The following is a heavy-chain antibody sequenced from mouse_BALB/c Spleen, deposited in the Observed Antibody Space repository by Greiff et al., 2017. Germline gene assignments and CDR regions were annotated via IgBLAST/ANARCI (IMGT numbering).Heavy chain of an antibody. Sequence: EVHLVESGGGLVKPGGSLKLSCAASGFTFSSYAMSWVRQTPEKRLEWVATISSGGSYTYYPDSVKGRFTISRDNAKNTLYLQMSSLRSEDTAMYYCARQGYYGSYYFDYWGQGTTLTVSS. CDR3: ARQGYYGSYYFDY. D-gene: IGHD1-2*01. CDR2: ISSGGSYT. V-gene: IGHV5-9-3*01. J-gene: IGHJ2*01. CDR1: GFTFSSYA.